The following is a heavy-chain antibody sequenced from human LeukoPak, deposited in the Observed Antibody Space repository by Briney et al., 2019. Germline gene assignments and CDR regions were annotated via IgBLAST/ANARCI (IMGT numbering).Heavy chain of an antibody. CDR3: ARDQGYLAFDI. CDR1: GFTFSSYS. D-gene: IGHD2-15*01. Sequence: GGSLRLSCAASGFTFSSYSMNWVRPAPGKGLEWVSSISSSSSYIYYADSVKGRFTISRDNAKNSLYLQMNSLRAENTAVYYCARDQGYLAFDIWGQGTMVTVSS. J-gene: IGHJ3*02. CDR2: ISSSSSYI. V-gene: IGHV3-21*01.